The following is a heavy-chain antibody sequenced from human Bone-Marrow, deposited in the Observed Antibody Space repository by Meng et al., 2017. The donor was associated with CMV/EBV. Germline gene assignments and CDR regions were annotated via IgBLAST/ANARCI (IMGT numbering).Heavy chain of an antibody. CDR1: GFTVSSNY. D-gene: IGHD4-17*01. J-gene: IGHJ4*02. CDR3: ARLLGGVTTYDY. V-gene: IGHV3-53*01. CDR2: IYSGGST. Sequence: GESLKISCAASGFTVSSNYMSWVRQAPGKGLEWVSVIYSGGSTYYADSVKGRFTISRDNSKNTLYLQMNSLRAEDTAVYYCARLLGGVTTYDYWGQGTRVTVSS.